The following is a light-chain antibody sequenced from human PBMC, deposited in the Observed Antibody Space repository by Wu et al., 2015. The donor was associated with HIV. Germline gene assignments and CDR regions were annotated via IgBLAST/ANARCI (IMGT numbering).Light chain of an antibody. Sequence: DIVLTQSPGTLSLSPGEGATLSCRASQIVTSNYLAWFQQKPGQAPRLLIYGASSRATDIPDRFSGSGSGTDFTLTISRLDPDDFAVYYCHQYGTSPLTFGGGTKVEI. V-gene: IGKV3-20*01. CDR1: QIVTSNY. CDR3: HQYGTSPLT. J-gene: IGKJ4*01. CDR2: GAS.